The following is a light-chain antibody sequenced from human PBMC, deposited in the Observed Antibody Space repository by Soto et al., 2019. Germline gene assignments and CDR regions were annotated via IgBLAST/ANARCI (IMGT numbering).Light chain of an antibody. Sequence: EIVLTQSPATLSVSLGASATLSCRASQSVSISLAWFQMRPGQPPRLLMYGASTRATDIPARFSGSGSGTDFTLTISSLQSEDFAVYFCQQYHIWPSWTFGQGTKVELK. V-gene: IGKV3-15*01. CDR2: GAS. J-gene: IGKJ1*01. CDR1: QSVSIS. CDR3: QQYHIWPSWT.